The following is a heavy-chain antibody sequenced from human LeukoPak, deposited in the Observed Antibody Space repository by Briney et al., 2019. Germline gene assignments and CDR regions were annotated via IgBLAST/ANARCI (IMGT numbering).Heavy chain of an antibody. J-gene: IGHJ4*02. CDR1: GFTFSSYA. V-gene: IGHV3-23*01. D-gene: IGHD5-24*01. CDR3: AKGRTEMATTIDY. Sequence: PGESLRLSCAASGFTFSSYAMRWVRQAPGKGLEWVSAISGSSGSTYYADSVKGRFTISRDNYKNTLYLQMNSLRAEDTAVYYCAKGRTEMATTIDYWGQGTLVTVSS. CDR2: ISGSSGST.